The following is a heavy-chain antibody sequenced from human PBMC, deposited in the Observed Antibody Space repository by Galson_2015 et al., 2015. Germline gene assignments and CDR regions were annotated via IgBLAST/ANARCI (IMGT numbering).Heavy chain of an antibody. CDR2: ISGGGSDT. Sequence: SLRLSCAASGFTFTNYVMTWIRQAPGKGLEWVSSISGGGSDTNYAVSVRGRFSISRDNSKNTLYIQMNSLRAEDSAVYYCVKVRVGPNIGEDSFHIWGQGAMVIVSS. J-gene: IGHJ3*02. CDR3: VKVRVGPNIGEDSFHI. V-gene: IGHV3-23*01. D-gene: IGHD3-10*01. CDR1: GFTFTNYV.